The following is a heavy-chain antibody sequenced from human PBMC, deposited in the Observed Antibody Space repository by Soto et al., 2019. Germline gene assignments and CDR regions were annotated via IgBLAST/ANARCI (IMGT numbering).Heavy chain of an antibody. V-gene: IGHV4-39*01. CDR1: GGSITSSGSA. CDR2: IDYSGNI. J-gene: IGHJ4*02. CDR3: ARHIHNQGFEYYFDS. D-gene: IGHD1-1*01. Sequence: SETLSLTSNASGGSITSSGSAWGGIRQSPGKGLEWIGTIDYSGNIYYIPSLKSRITISVDTSKNQISLKLSSVTAADTAVYYCARHIHNQGFEYYFDSWGQGTLVTVSS.